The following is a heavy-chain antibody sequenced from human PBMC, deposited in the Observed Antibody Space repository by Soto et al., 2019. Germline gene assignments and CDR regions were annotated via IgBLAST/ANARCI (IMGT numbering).Heavy chain of an antibody. Sequence: QVQLVESGGGVVQPGRSLRLSCAASGFTFSSYGMHWVRQAPGKGLEWVAVIWYDGSNKYYADSVKGRFTISRDNSKNTLYLQMNSLRAEDTAVYYCARDRGVAYFQRWGQGTLVTVSS. V-gene: IGHV3-33*01. CDR3: ARDRGVAYFQR. J-gene: IGHJ1*01. CDR1: GFTFSSYG. CDR2: IWYDGSNK. D-gene: IGHD2-15*01.